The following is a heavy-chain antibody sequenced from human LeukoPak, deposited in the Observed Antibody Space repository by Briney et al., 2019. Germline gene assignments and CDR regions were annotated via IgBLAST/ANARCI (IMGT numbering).Heavy chain of an antibody. D-gene: IGHD1-26*01. J-gene: IGHJ4*02. CDR3: VRASGSYDY. CDR2: IYGDGTT. CDR1: GFTVSNDY. V-gene: IGHV3-66*01. Sequence: PGGSLTLSCAASGFTVSNDYMAWVRQAPGRGLEWVSLIYGDGTTFYTDSVKGRFTISRDNSKNTLYLHMSSLRAEDTAVYYCVRASGSYDYWGQGTLVTVSS.